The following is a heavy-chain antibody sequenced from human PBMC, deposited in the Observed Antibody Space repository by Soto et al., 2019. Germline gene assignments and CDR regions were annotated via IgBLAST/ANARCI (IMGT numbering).Heavy chain of an antibody. Sequence: EVQLLGSGGGLFQPGGSLRLSWVGSGFTFSTYWLNWVRQAPGKGLEWVANINPDGNVGTYVDSVRGRFTTSRDNAKTSLYLQMNSLRADDTAVYFCAGWGGHDYNYWGQGIMVTVSS. J-gene: IGHJ4*02. V-gene: IGHV3-7*03. D-gene: IGHD4-4*01. CDR2: INPDGNVG. CDR3: AGWGGHDYNY. CDR1: GFTFSTYW.